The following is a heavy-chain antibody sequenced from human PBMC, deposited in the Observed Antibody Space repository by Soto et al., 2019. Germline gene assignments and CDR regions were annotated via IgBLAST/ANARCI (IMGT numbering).Heavy chain of an antibody. CDR1: GLSFSSSA. J-gene: IGHJ5*02. V-gene: IGHV3-30-3*01. CDR3: ARNSDHRLVRGWLDP. CDR2: ISHDGSHE. D-gene: IGHD3-10*01. Sequence: QGQLLESGGGVAQPGRSLRLSCAASGLSFSSSAMHWVRQAPGKGLEWVAMISHDGSHEYYGDSVKGRFSVSRDNSHNILHLQMNSLRVADTAVYFCARNSDHRLVRGWLDPWGQGTLVTVSS.